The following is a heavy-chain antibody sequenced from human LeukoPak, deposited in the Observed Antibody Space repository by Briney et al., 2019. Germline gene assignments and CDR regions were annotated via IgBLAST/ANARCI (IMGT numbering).Heavy chain of an antibody. D-gene: IGHD3-16*01. CDR2: ISGTGSTI. J-gene: IGHJ4*02. CDR3: VSAYGGLLDY. CDR1: GFIFSSYE. Sequence: GGSLRLSCAPSGFIFSSYETNSVCQAPGKGLEWVSYISGTGSTIYYADSVKGRFTISRDNAKKSLFLQMNSLRAEDTAVYYCVSAYGGLLDYWGQGTLVTVSS. V-gene: IGHV3-48*03.